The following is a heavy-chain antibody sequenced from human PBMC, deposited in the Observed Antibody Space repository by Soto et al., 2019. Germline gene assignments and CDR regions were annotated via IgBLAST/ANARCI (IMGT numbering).Heavy chain of an antibody. V-gene: IGHV4-30-2*01. CDR1: GGSMSSGGYS. J-gene: IGHJ5*02. CDR2: IYHSGST. CDR3: AADLAPTDPYNWFEP. D-gene: IGHD1-1*01. Sequence: SETLSLTCAVSGGSMSSGGYSWSWIRQPPGKGLEWIGYIYHSGSTYYNPSLKSRVTITRDVSTNTAYMELTSLRSEDTAVYYCAADLAPTDPYNWFEPWGQGTLVTVSS.